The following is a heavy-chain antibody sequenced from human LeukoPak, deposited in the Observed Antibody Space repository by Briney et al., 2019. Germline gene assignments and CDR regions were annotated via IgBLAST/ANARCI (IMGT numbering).Heavy chain of an antibody. CDR1: GFAFSVYT. CDR2: ISSSNAYI. J-gene: IGHJ4*02. V-gene: IGHV3-21*01. D-gene: IGHD2-15*01. Sequence: PGGSLRLSCAASGFAFSVYTMNWVRQAPGKGLEWVSSISSSNAYISYADSVKGRFTISRDNAKNSLFLQMNSLGAGDTAVYYCARVRSTVVVVDAEHPLDYWGQGTLVTVSS. CDR3: ARVRSTVVVVDAEHPLDY.